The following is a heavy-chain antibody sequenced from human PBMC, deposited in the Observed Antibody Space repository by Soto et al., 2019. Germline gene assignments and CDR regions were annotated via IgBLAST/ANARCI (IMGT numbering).Heavy chain of an antibody. CDR3: ARLVAANYYYMDV. V-gene: IGHV1-3*01. J-gene: IGHJ6*03. Sequence: ASLKVSCKASGYTFTSYAMHWVRQAPGQRLERMGWINAGNGNTKYPQKLQGRVTITRDTSASTAYMELSSLRSEDTAVYYCARLVAANYYYMDVWGKGTTVTVSS. CDR2: INAGNGNT. D-gene: IGHD2-15*01. CDR1: GYTFTSYA.